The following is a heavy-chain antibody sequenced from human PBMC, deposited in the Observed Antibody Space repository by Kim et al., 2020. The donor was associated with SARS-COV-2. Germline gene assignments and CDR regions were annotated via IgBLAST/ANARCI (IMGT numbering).Heavy chain of an antibody. J-gene: IGHJ6*02. Sequence: YQPSLKSRVTISVDTSKNQFSLKLSSVTAADTAVYYCASGNDPYYGMDVWGQGTTVTVSS. CDR3: ASGNDPYYGMDV. D-gene: IGHD1-1*01. V-gene: IGHV4-39*01.